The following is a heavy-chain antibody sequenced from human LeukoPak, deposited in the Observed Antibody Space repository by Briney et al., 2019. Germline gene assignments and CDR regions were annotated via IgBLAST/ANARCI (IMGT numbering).Heavy chain of an antibody. V-gene: IGHV4-59*01. CDR1: GASFSTNY. CDR3: ARLYQQSRWKYYYYYMDV. D-gene: IGHD6-13*01. Sequence: SETLSLTCSVSGASFSTNYWSWIRQPPGRRLEWIGYVFDSGSTNYNPSLKSRVTISVDTSTKQFSLRLSPVTAADTAVYYCARLYQQSRWKYYYYYMDVWGKGTAVTVSS. J-gene: IGHJ6*03. CDR2: VFDSGST.